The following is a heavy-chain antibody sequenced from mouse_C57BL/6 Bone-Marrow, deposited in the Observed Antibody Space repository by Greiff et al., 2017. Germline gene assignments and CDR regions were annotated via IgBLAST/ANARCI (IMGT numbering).Heavy chain of an antibody. CDR3: ARSDGYLYYAMDY. CDR2: TFYSGIT. V-gene: IGHV3-3*01. CDR1: GFSINSDCY. J-gene: IGHJ4*01. Sequence: VQLKESGPSLVRPSQTLSLTCTVTGFSINSDCYWIWIRQFPGNKLEYIGYTFYSGITYYNPSLESRTYITRDTSKNQFSLKLSSVTTEDTATYYGARSDGYLYYAMDYWGQGTSVTVSS. D-gene: IGHD2-3*01.